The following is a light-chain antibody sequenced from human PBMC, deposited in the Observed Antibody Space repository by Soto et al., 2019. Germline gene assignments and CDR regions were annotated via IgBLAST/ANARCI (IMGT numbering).Light chain of an antibody. V-gene: IGKV1-5*01. CDR3: QQYNSYST. CDR1: QSVSSW. CDR2: DAS. J-gene: IGKJ3*01. Sequence: DIQMTQSPSTLSASVGDRVTITCRASQSVSSWLAWYQQKPGKAPRLLIYDASSLASGVPSRFSGSGSGTEFTITISSLQADDFATYYCQQYNSYSTFGPGTKVDIK.